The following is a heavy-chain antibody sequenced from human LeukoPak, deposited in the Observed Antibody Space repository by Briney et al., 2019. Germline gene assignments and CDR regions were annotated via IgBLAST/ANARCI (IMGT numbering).Heavy chain of an antibody. CDR2: SNHSGST. CDR3: ARSLMYYDILTGYTSADAFDI. CDR1: GGPISSSSYY. D-gene: IGHD3-9*01. Sequence: SETLSLTCTVSGGPISSSSYYWGWIRQPPGKGLEWIGESNHSGSTNYNPSLKSRVTISVDTSKNQFSLKLSSVTAADTAVYYCARSLMYYDILTGYTSADAFDIWGQGTMVTVSS. V-gene: IGHV4-39*07. J-gene: IGHJ3*02.